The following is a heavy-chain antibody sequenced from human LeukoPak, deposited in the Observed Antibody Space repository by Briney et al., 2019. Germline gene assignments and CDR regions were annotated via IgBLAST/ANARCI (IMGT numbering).Heavy chain of an antibody. CDR1: GGSISSSSYY. V-gene: IGHV4-39*07. J-gene: IGHJ4*02. D-gene: IGHD6-13*01. CDR2: IYYSGST. Sequence: SETLSLTCTVSGGSISSSSYYWGWIRQPPGKGLEWIGSIYYSGSTYYNPSLKSRVTISVDTSKNQFSLKLSSVTAADTAVYYCARPYSRRPGPYSSPFYFDYWGQGTLVTVSS. CDR3: ARPYSRRPGPYSSPFYFDY.